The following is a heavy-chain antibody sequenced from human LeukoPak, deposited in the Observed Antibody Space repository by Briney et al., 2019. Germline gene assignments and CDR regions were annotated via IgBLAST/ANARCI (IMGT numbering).Heavy chain of an antibody. Sequence: GASVKVSCKASGGTFSSYAISWVRQAPGQGLEWMGWISAYNGNTNYAQKLQGRVTMTTDTSTSTAYMELRSLRSDDTAVYYCARDGPRSSSWYPVGEYWGQGTLVTVSS. D-gene: IGHD6-13*01. J-gene: IGHJ4*02. CDR3: ARDGPRSSSWYPVGEY. CDR2: ISAYNGNT. CDR1: GGTFSSYA. V-gene: IGHV1-18*01.